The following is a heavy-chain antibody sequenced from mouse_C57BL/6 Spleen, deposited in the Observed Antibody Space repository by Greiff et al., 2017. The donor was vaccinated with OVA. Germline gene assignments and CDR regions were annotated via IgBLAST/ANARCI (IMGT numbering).Heavy chain of an antibody. Sequence: QVQLQQSGAELVRPGASVTLSCKASGYTFTDYEMHWVKQTPVHGLEWIGAIDPETGGTAYNQKFKGKAILTAAKSSSTAYLQLRSLTSEDAAVYYCTRGDGSSPGWFADWGQGTLVTVSA. CDR1: GYTFTDYE. D-gene: IGHD1-1*01. CDR2: IDPETGGT. J-gene: IGHJ3*01. V-gene: IGHV1-15*01. CDR3: TRGDGSSPGWFAD.